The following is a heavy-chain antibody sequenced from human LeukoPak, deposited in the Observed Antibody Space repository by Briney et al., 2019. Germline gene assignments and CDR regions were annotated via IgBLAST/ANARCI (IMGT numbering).Heavy chain of an antibody. CDR2: ISSSSSYI. D-gene: IGHD5-18*01. CDR3: AREVDTAFYYYYYMDV. J-gene: IGHJ6*03. CDR1: GFTFSSYS. Sequence: GGSLRLSCAASGFTFSSYSMNWVRQAPGKGLEWVSSISSSSSYIYYADSVKGRFTISRDNAKNSLYLQMNSLRAEDTAVYYCAREVDTAFYYYYYMDVWGKGTTVTVSS. V-gene: IGHV3-21*01.